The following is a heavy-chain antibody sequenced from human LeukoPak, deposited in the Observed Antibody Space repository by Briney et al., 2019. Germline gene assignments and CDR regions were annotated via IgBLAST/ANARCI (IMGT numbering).Heavy chain of an antibody. CDR3: ARPGSSWDQMDV. J-gene: IGHJ6*04. D-gene: IGHD1-26*01. CDR2: IYPGDSET. V-gene: IGHV5-51*01. Sequence: GESLKISRKGSGYRFASYWIAWVRQMPGKGLEWMAIIYPGDSETRYSPSFQGQVTISADKSISTAYLQWSSLKASDTAMYFCARPGSSWDQMDVGGKGTTVTVAS. CDR1: GYRFASYW.